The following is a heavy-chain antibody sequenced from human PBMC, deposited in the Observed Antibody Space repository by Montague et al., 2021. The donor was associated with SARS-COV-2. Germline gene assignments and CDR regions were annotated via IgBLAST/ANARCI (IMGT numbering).Heavy chain of an antibody. CDR1: GFTFSSYA. D-gene: IGHD1-14*01. V-gene: IGHV3-23*01. CDR3: AKSFSGTRNWFDI. J-gene: IGHJ5*02. Sequence: SLRLSCAASGFTFSSYAMHWVRRAPGKGLESVAGISGFGGGTYYSDSVRGRFTISRATSNSTLFLQMDGLRAEDTAIYYCAKSFSGTRNWFDIWGQGTLVTVSS. CDR2: ISGFGGGT.